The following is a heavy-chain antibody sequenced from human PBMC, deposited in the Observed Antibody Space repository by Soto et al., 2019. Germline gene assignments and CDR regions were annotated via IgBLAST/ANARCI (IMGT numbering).Heavy chain of an antibody. CDR2: ISGSGETT. Sequence: EVQLLESGGGLAQPGGSLRLSCAASGFTFSSYAMSWVRQAAGKGLEGVSGISGSGETTYYADSVKGRFTISRDNSKNTLYLQMNNLRVDDTAVYYCAKEPTAVAGTRWFDPWGQGTQVTVSS. CDR1: GFTFSSYA. V-gene: IGHV3-23*01. CDR3: AKEPTAVAGTRWFDP. J-gene: IGHJ5*02. D-gene: IGHD6-19*01.